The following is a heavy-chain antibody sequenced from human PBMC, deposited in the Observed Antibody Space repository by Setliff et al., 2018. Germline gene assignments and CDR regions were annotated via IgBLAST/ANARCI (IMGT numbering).Heavy chain of an antibody. Sequence: GGSLRLSCAASGFTFSRYAMNWARQTPGKGLEWVSYISASSANIQYADSVRGRFTVSRDNARNSLYLQMNSLRGDDAAVYYCASDPSYASSLYYYLEVWGKGTTVTVSS. J-gene: IGHJ6*03. CDR1: GFTFSRYA. CDR2: ISASSANI. CDR3: ASDPSYASSLYYYLEV. D-gene: IGHD6-13*01. V-gene: IGHV3-48*01.